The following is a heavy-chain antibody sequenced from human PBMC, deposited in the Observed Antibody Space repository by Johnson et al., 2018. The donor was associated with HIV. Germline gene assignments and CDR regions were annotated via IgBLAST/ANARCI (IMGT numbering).Heavy chain of an antibody. J-gene: IGHJ3*02. CDR3: ARDHLRRSHAFDI. D-gene: IGHD2-15*01. Sequence: VQLVESGGGLVQPVGSLRVSCAASGFTFSSYAMSWVRQAPGKGLEWVSTISGSGDNTYYADSVKGRFTISRDNSKNTLYLQMNSLRAEDTAVYYCARDHLRRSHAFDIWGQGTMVTVPS. V-gene: IGHV3-23*04. CDR2: ISGSGDNT. CDR1: GFTFSSYA.